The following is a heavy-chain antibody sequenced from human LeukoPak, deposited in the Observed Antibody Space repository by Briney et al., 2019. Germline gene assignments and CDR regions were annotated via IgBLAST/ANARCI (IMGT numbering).Heavy chain of an antibody. CDR2: ITGSSSYI. CDR3: ARVLGSSEDYVWGSYRF. CDR1: GFTFSSYS. D-gene: IGHD3-16*02. V-gene: IGHV3-21*01. Sequence: GGSLRLSCAASGFTFSSYSMNWVRQAPGKGLEWVSSITGSSSYIYYAESVKGRFTISRDNAKNSLYLRMNSLRAEDTAVYYCARVLGSSEDYVWGSYRFWGQGTLVTVSS. J-gene: IGHJ4*02.